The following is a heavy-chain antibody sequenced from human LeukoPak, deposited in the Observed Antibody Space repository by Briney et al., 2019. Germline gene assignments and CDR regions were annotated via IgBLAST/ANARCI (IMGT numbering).Heavy chain of an antibody. V-gene: IGHV1-18*01. D-gene: IGHD3-10*01. CDR1: GYTFTSYG. J-gene: IGHJ4*02. CDR3: ASTLYGSGSTHLDY. CDR2: ISAYNGNT. Sequence: ASAKVSCKASGYTFTSYGISWVRQAPGQGLEWMGWISAYNGNTNYAQKLQGRVTMTTDTSTSTAYMELRSLRSDDTAVYYCASTLYGSGSTHLDYWGQGTLVTVSS.